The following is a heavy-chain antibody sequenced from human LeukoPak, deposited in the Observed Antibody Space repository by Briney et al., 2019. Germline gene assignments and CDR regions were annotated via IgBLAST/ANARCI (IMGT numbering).Heavy chain of an antibody. CDR3: ARGGYGWFGELRAFDI. CDR2: ISAYNGNT. Sequence: ASVTVSCKASGYTFTSYGISWVRQAPGQGLEWMGWISAYNGNTNYAQKLQGRVTMTTDTSTSTAYMELRSLRSDDTAVYYCARGGYGWFGELRAFDIWGQGTMVTVSS. CDR1: GYTFTSYG. V-gene: IGHV1-18*01. J-gene: IGHJ3*02. D-gene: IGHD3-10*01.